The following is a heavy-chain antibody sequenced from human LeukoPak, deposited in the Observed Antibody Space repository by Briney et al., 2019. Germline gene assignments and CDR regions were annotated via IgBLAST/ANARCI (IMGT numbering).Heavy chain of an antibody. V-gene: IGHV3-48*01. CDR1: GFTFSSYS. CDR3: ARCNDYGDYENWFDP. J-gene: IGHJ5*02. Sequence: PGGSLRLSCAPSGFTFSSYSMSWVRQAPGRGLGWVSYISSSSSTIYYADSVKGRFTISRDNAKNSLYLQMNSLRAEDTAVYYCARCNDYGDYENWFDPWGQGTLVTVSS. D-gene: IGHD4-17*01. CDR2: ISSSSSTI.